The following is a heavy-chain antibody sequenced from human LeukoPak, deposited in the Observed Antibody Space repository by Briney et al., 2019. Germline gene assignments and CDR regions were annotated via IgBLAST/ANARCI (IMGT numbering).Heavy chain of an antibody. D-gene: IGHD3-10*01. CDR1: GFTFSSFA. CDR2: ISGSGAGT. J-gene: IGHJ4*02. V-gene: IGHV3-23*01. Sequence: GGSLRLSCAASGFTFSSFAMSWVRQAPGKGLDWVSSISGSGAGTYYADSVKGRFTISRDNSKNTLYLQMNSLRAEDTAVYYCAKNIGGLDYWGQGTLVTVSS. CDR3: AKNIGGLDY.